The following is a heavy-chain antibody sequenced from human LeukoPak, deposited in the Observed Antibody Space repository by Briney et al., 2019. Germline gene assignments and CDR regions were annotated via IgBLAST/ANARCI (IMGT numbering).Heavy chain of an antibody. D-gene: IGHD3-10*01. Sequence: SETLSLTCGVSGYYISIGYYWAWIRQPPGKGLEWIGTIYHIGSTYYTPSLGSRVTISVDTSKNEFSLNLKSVTAADTAVYYCARAGWIITSGIDYWGQGALVTVSS. CDR3: ARAGWIITSGIDY. CDR1: GYYISIGYY. V-gene: IGHV4-38-2*01. CDR2: IYHIGST. J-gene: IGHJ4*02.